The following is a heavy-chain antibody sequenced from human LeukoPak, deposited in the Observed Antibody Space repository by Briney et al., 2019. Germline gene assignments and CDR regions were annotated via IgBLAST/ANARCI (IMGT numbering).Heavy chain of an antibody. CDR2: ISAYNGNT. CDR3: ARAGPQQWELQGDFDY. CDR1: GYSFTSYG. J-gene: IGHJ4*02. D-gene: IGHD1-26*01. V-gene: IGHV1-18*01. Sequence: GESLKISCKGSGYSFTSYGISWVRQAPGQGLEWMGWISAYNGNTNYAQKLQGRVTMTTDTSTSTAYMELSSLRSEDTAVYYCARAGPQQWELQGDFDYWGQGTLVTVSS.